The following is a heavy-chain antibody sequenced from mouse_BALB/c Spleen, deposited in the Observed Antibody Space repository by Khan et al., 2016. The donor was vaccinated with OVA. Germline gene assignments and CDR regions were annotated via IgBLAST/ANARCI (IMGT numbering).Heavy chain of an antibody. J-gene: IGHJ4*01. Sequence: QVQLKESGPGLVAPSQSLSITCTVSGFSLSRYNIHWVRQPPGKGLEWLGMIWGGGGTDYNSTLKSRLSISKDNSKSQVFLKMNSLQTDDTAMYYFARAYYRYDGYDAMDYWGQGTSVTVSS. D-gene: IGHD2-14*01. CDR1: GFSLSRYN. V-gene: IGHV2-6-4*01. CDR2: IWGGGGT. CDR3: ARAYYRYDGYDAMDY.